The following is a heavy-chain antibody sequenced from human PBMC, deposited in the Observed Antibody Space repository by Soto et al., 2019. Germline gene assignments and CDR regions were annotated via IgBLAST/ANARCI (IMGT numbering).Heavy chain of an antibody. J-gene: IGHJ6*02. CDR1: GFSFSSYA. CDR3: AQGAVTSRSYERYGLLV. CDR2: ISGSGGST. Sequence: GGSLRLSCAASGFSFSSYAMSWVRQAPGKGLEWVSAISGSGGSTYYADSVKGRFTISRDNSKNTLYLQMNGLRAEDTAVYYCAQGAVTSRSYERYGLLVWGPGTTLNVSS. D-gene: IGHD2-2*01. V-gene: IGHV3-23*01.